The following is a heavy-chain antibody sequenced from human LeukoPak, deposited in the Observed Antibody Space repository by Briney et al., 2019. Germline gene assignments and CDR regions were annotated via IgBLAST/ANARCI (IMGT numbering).Heavy chain of an antibody. Sequence: GGSLRLSCVASGFTFNNYAMHWVRQAPGKGLEWVSAISGSGGSTYYADSVKGRFTISRDNSKNTLYLQMNSLRAEDTAVYYCATRGDTVTTWSYWGQGTLVTVSS. CDR1: GFTFNNYA. J-gene: IGHJ4*02. V-gene: IGHV3-23*01. CDR2: ISGSGGST. CDR3: ATRGDTVTTWSY. D-gene: IGHD4-17*01.